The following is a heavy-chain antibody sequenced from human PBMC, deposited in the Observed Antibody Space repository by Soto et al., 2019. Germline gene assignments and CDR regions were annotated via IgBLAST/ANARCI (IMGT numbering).Heavy chain of an antibody. CDR1: GGTFSSYA. CDR3: ARMGGSFLDS. D-gene: IGHD1-26*01. Sequence: QVQLVQSGAEVKKPGSSVKVSCKASGGTFSSYAITWVRQAPGQGLEWMGEIIPIFGATNFAQRFQGRLTITTDKATTSAYMELSSLTSEDTAVYYCARMGGSFLDSWGQGTLVIVSS. CDR2: IIPIFGAT. J-gene: IGHJ5*01. V-gene: IGHV1-69*06.